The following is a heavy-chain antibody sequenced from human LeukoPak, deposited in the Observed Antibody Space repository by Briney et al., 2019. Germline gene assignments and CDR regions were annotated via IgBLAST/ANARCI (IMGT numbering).Heavy chain of an antibody. Sequence: PGGSLRLSCAASGFTFSNYNMNWVRQAPGKGLEWVSSVSTSSSTIYYADSVEGRFTISRDNAKNSLYLQMNSLRAEDTAVYYCARDPGGLDYWGQGTLVTVSS. CDR2: VSTSSSTI. CDR1: GFTFSNYN. V-gene: IGHV3-48*04. D-gene: IGHD3-16*01. J-gene: IGHJ4*02. CDR3: ARDPGGLDY.